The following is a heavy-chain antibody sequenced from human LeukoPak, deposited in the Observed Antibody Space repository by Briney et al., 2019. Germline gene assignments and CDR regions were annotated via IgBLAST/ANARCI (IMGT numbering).Heavy chain of an antibody. Sequence: GDSLKISCETSGYSFTTYWIGWVRQRRGTGLEWVGAIYPDDSDNRYSPSFQGKAAISADRSIRTAYLKWNSLKASDTAMYYCARQRGASGTGNWFDPWGQGTLVTVSS. J-gene: IGHJ5*02. CDR2: IYPDDSDN. CDR1: GYSFTTYW. V-gene: IGHV5-51*01. D-gene: IGHD3-10*01. CDR3: ARQRGASGTGNWFDP.